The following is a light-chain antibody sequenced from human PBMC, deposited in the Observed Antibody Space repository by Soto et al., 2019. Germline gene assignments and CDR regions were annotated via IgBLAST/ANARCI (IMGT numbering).Light chain of an antibody. Sequence: EVVLTQSPGTLSLSPGERATLSCRASQSVSSTYLAWYQQKPGQAPRLLIYGASSRATGIPDRFSGSGSGTGFTLTISSLAPEDFAVYFCQQRFSWPLTFGGGTKVDIK. V-gene: IGKV3D-20*02. CDR2: GAS. J-gene: IGKJ4*01. CDR3: QQRFSWPLT. CDR1: QSVSSTY.